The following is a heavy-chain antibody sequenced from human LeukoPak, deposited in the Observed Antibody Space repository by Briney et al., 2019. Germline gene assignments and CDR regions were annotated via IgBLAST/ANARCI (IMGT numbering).Heavy chain of an antibody. CDR3: AKAHYGDYDISYFDY. D-gene: IGHD4-17*01. Sequence: PGGSLRLTCTASGFTFSDYWMSWVRQAPGKGPEWVANIKQDGSDKYYVDSVKGRFTISRDNSKNTLYLQMNSLRAEDTAVYYCAKAHYGDYDISYFDYWGQGTLVTVSS. CDR2: IKQDGSDK. CDR1: GFTFSDYW. V-gene: IGHV3-7*03. J-gene: IGHJ4*02.